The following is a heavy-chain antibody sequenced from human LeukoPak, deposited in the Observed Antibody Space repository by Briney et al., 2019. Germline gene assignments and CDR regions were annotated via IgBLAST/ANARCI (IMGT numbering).Heavy chain of an antibody. CDR3: ASDCGSSRIR. CDR1: GGSISISSYF. J-gene: IGHJ4*02. V-gene: IGHV4-39*01. CDR2: IYYRWST. D-gene: IGHD6-13*01. Sequence: SDTLSLTCTVSGGSISISSYFWGWVRGPPRQGVEWSESIYYRWSTYYNPSLKSRVTISVDTSMNQFSLKLSSVTDGDTAVYNCASDCGSSRIRWGQGTLVTVSS.